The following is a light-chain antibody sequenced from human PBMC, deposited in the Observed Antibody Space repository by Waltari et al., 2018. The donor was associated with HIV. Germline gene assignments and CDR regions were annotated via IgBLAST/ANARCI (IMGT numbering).Light chain of an antibody. CDR2: DAS. J-gene: IGKJ2*01. CDR1: QGISNN. Sequence: IVMTQSPATLSVSSGERATLPGKARQGISNNLAGDQQKPGQAPRPRMDDASTGATGGPARFSGSGSETEFTLIICSLQSEDFAVDYCQQDINWPPYTFGQCTKLEIK. CDR3: QQDINWPPYT. V-gene: IGKV3D-15*01.